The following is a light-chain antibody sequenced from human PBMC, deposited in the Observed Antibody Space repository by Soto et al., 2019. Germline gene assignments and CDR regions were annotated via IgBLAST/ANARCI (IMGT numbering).Light chain of an antibody. J-gene: IGLJ3*02. V-gene: IGLV2-14*01. CDR1: SSDVGRYNF. CDR2: EVT. CDR3: SSYTGPSTWV. Sequence: QSALTQPASVSGSPGQSITISCTGTSSDVGRYNFVSWYQQHPDKAPKLLMYEVTDRPPGASNRFSGSKSGNTASLTISGLQADDEADYYCSSYTGPSTWVFGGGTKLTVL.